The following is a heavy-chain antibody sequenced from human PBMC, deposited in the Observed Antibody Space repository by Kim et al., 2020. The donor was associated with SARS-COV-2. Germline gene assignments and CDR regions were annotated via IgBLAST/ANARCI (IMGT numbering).Heavy chain of an antibody. CDR3: ATTTRFGVVTNWFDP. J-gene: IGHJ5*02. CDR1: GYTLTELS. CDR2: FDPEDGET. D-gene: IGHD3-3*01. V-gene: IGHV1-24*01. Sequence: ASVKVSCKVSGYTLTELSMHWVRQAPGKGLEWMGGFDPEDGETIYAQKFQGRVTMTEDTSTDTAYMELSSLRSEDTAVYYCATTTRFGVVTNWFDPWGQGTLVTVSS.